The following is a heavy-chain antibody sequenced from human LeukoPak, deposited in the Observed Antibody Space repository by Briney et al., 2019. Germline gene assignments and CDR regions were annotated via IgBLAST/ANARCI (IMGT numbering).Heavy chain of an antibody. CDR3: ARGRRYCSGGSCYSKANYYYYYMDV. J-gene: IGHJ6*03. CDR1: GFTFSSYA. V-gene: IGHV3-23*01. CDR2: ISGSGGST. Sequence: GGSLRLSCAASGFTFSSYAMSWVRQAPGKGLEWVSAISGSGGSTYYADSVKGRFTISRDNSKNTLYLQINSLRAEDTAVYYCARGRRYCSGGSCYSKANYYYYYMDVWGKGTTVTISS. D-gene: IGHD2-15*01.